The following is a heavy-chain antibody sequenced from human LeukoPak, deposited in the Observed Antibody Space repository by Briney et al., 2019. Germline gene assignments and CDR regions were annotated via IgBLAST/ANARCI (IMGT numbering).Heavy chain of an antibody. D-gene: IGHD2-2*01. Sequence: PSETLSLTCAVYGGSFSRYYWSWIRQPPGKGLEWIGETNHSGSTNYNPSLKSRVTISVDTSKNQFSLKLSSVTAADTAVYYCARSFSCSSTSCPLDYWGQGTLVTVSS. V-gene: IGHV4-34*01. CDR2: TNHSGST. J-gene: IGHJ4*02. CDR3: ARSFSCSSTSCPLDY. CDR1: GGSFSRYY.